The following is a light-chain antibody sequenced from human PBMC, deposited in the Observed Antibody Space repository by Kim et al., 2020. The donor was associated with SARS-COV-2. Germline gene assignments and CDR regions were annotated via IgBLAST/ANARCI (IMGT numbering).Light chain of an antibody. CDR1: KLGDKY. CDR3: QAWDSSTVV. CDR2: QDR. Sequence: SYELTQPPSASVSPGQTASITCSGDKLGDKYACWYQQKPGQSPVLVIYQDRKRPSGIPERFSGSNFGNTATLTISGPQAMDEADYYCQAWDSSTVVFGGG. V-gene: IGLV3-1*01. J-gene: IGLJ2*01.